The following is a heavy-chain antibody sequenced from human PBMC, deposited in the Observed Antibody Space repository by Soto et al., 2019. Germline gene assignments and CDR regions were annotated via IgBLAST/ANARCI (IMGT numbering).Heavy chain of an antibody. Sequence: QVQLVESGGGVVQPGRSLRLSCAASGFTFSNYAMHWVRQAPGKGLEWVAVISYDGSNEFYADSVKGRFTISRDNSKNTLYLQMNSLRAEDTAVYFCARPRYITVFGGADCWGQGTLVTVSS. J-gene: IGHJ4*02. CDR1: GFTFSNYA. CDR2: ISYDGSNE. D-gene: IGHD3-3*01. CDR3: ARPRYITVFGGADC. V-gene: IGHV3-30-3*01.